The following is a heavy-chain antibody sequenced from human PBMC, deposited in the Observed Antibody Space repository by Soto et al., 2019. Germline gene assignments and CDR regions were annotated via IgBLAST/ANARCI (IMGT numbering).Heavy chain of an antibody. CDR2: ITSTGDRA. J-gene: IGHJ4*02. D-gene: IGHD5-18*01. V-gene: IGHV3-23*01. Sequence: GASLRLSCAASGFTFSSYAMSWVRQAPGKGLEWVSSITSTGDRAYYADPVKGRFTVSRDNSKNTLYLQMNSLRAEDTAVYYCAKYYMVTRSPFDYWGQGTLVTVSS. CDR1: GFTFSSYA. CDR3: AKYYMVTRSPFDY.